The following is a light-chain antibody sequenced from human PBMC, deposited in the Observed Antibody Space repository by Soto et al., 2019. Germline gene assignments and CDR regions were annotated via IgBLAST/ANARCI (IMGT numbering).Light chain of an antibody. J-gene: IGLJ1*01. CDR1: SSDVGGYNY. CDR2: GVS. V-gene: IGLV2-14*01. CDR3: ISYTNSVTYV. Sequence: QSALTQPASVSGSPGQSITISCTGTSSDVGGYNYVSWYQQHPGKAPKLMISGVSNRPSGVSNRFSGSKSGNTASLTISGLQTEDEADYYCISYTNSVTYVFGTGTQLTVL.